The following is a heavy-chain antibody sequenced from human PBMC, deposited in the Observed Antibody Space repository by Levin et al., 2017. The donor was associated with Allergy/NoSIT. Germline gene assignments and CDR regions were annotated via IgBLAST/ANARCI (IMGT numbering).Heavy chain of an antibody. J-gene: IGHJ6*02. CDR3: ARDVAAAPNGVYYYYYGMDG. Sequence: GESLKISCKASGYTFTGYYMHWVRQAPGQGLEWMGWINPNSGGTNYAQKFQGRVTMTRDTSISTAYMELSRLRSDDTAVYYCARDVAAAPNGVYYYYYGMDGWGQGTTVTVSS. CDR1: GYTFTGYY. CDR2: INPNSGGT. D-gene: IGHD6-25*01. V-gene: IGHV1-2*02.